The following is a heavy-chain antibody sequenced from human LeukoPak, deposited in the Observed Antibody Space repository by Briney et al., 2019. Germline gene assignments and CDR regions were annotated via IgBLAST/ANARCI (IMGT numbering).Heavy chain of an antibody. CDR1: DFTFCGSA. CDR3: TREVGSWFDY. D-gene: IGHD6-13*01. V-gene: IGHV3-73*01. J-gene: IGHJ4*02. CDR2: IRDKANTYAT. Sequence: GGSLRLSCAASDFTFCGSAMHWVRQASGRGLEWVGRIRDKANTYATSYAASVKGRFTISRDDLKNTAYLQMNSLKTEDTALYYCTREVGSWFDYWGQGTLVTVSS.